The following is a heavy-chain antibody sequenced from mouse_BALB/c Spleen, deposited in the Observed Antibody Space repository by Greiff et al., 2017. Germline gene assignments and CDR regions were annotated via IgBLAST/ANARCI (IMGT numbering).Heavy chain of an antibody. V-gene: IGHV1-5*01. CDR1: GYTFTIYW. J-gene: IGHJ2*01. CDR3: TPDGYWGY. CDR2: IYPGNSDT. Sequence: EVQLQQSGTVLARPGASVKMSCKASGYTFTIYWMHWVKQRPGQGLEWIGAIYPGNSDTSYNQKFKGKAKLTAVTSTSTAYMELSSLTNEDSAVYYCTPDGYWGYWGQGTTLTVSS. D-gene: IGHD2-3*01.